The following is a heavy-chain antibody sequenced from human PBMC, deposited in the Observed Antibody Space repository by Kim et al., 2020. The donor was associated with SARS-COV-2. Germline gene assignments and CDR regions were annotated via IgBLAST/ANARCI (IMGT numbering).Heavy chain of an antibody. V-gene: IGHV3-21*01. CDR1: VFTFSSYS. J-gene: IGHJ4*02. Sequence: GGSLRLSCAASVFTFSSYSMNWVRQAPGKGLEWVSSISSSSSYIYYADSVKGRFTISRDNAKNSLYLQMNSLRAEDTAVYYCARLYSSSWWRFDYWGQGTLVTVSS. CDR2: ISSSSSYI. CDR3: ARLYSSSWWRFDY. D-gene: IGHD6-13*01.